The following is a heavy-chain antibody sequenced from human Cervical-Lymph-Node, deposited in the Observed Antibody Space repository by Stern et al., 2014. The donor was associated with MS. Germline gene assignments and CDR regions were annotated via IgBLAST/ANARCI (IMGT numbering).Heavy chain of an antibody. CDR3: AIARAGYTSSWYGRNWFDP. CDR1: GYTFTSYY. D-gene: IGHD6-13*01. Sequence: VQLVESGAEVKKPGASVKVSCKASGYTFTSYYIHWVRQAPGQGLEWMGIINPSGGSTSYAQKFQGRVTMTRDTSTSTGYMELSSLRSEDTAVYYCAIARAGYTSSWYGRNWFDPWGQGTLVTVSS. CDR2: INPSGGST. V-gene: IGHV1-46*01. J-gene: IGHJ5*02.